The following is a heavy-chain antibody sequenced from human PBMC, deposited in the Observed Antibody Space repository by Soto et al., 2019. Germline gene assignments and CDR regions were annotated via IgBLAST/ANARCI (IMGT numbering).Heavy chain of an antibody. Sequence: ASVKVSCKTSGYTFINHGISWVRQAPGQGLEWMGWGSGHDGNTKYAQKSKGRVTMTTETSTSTAYMERRSLTSDATAMYFCARDFYPLAYYFDYWGQGTLVTVSS. CDR3: ARDFYPLAYYFDY. V-gene: IGHV1-18*04. CDR1: GYTFINHG. J-gene: IGHJ4*02. CDR2: GSGHDGNT.